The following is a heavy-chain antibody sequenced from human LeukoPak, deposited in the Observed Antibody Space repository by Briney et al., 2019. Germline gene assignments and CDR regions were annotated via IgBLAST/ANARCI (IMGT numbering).Heavy chain of an antibody. D-gene: IGHD3-10*01. CDR1: GGSFSGYY. CDR2: INHSGGT. CDR3: ARIITMVRGVIVYYFDY. Sequence: KPSETLSLTCAVYGGSFSGYYWSWIRQPPGKGLEWIGEINHSGGTNYNPSLKSRVTISVDTSKNQFSLKLSSVTAADTAVYYCARIITMVRGVIVYYFDYWGQGTLVTVSS. J-gene: IGHJ4*02. V-gene: IGHV4-34*01.